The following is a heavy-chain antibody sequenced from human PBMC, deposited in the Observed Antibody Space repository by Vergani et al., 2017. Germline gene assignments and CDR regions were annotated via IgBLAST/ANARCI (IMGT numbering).Heavy chain of an antibody. Sequence: QVQLQQWGAGLLKPSETLSLTCAVYGGSFSGYYWSWIRQPTGKGLEWIGEINHSGSTNYNPSLKSRVTISVDTSKNQFSLKLSSVTAADTAVYYCAGGLSSSRPYYYYYMDVWGKGTTVTVSS. J-gene: IGHJ6*03. D-gene: IGHD6-6*01. CDR1: GGSFSGYY. CDR2: INHSGST. CDR3: AGGLSSSRPYYYYYMDV. V-gene: IGHV4-34*01.